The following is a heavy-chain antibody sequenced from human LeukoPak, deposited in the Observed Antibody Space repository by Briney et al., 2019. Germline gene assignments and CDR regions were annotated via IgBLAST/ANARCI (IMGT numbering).Heavy chain of an antibody. Sequence: GGSLRLSCAASGFTFSSYAMHWVRQAPGKGLEWVAVVSFDGSNKYYADSVKGRFTTSRDNAKKSLYLQMNSLRDEDTAVYYCAGSDTIGYSPREWDYWYFDLWGRGTLVTVSS. J-gene: IGHJ2*01. V-gene: IGHV3-30*04. CDR3: AGSDTIGYSPREWDYWYFDL. CDR2: VSFDGSNK. CDR1: GFTFSSYA. D-gene: IGHD3-22*01.